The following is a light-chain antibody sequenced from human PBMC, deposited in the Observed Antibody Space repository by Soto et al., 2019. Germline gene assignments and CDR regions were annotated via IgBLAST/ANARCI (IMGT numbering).Light chain of an antibody. CDR3: QRRIGWPPSLT. Sequence: EVVLTQSPATLSLSPGETATLSCRASQSVSSYLAWYQQKPGQAPRLLIYDASKTATGIPARFSGSGSGTDFPLTISSLEPEDFAVYYCQRRIGWPPSLTFGGGTKVEIK. J-gene: IGKJ4*01. CDR2: DAS. CDR1: QSVSSY. V-gene: IGKV3-11*01.